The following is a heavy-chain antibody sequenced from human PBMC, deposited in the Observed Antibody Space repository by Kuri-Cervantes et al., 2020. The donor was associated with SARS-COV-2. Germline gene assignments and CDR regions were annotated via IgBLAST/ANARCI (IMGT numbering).Heavy chain of an antibody. J-gene: IGHJ5*02. CDR3: ARVGWQQLVHWLDP. D-gene: IGHD6-13*01. CDR2: IIPIFGTA. CDR1: GGTFSSYA. V-gene: IGHV1-69*13. Sequence: SVKVSCKASGGTFSSYAISWVRQAPGQGLEWMGGIIPIFGTANYAQKFQGRVTITADESTSTAYMELSSLRSEDTAVYYCARVGWQQLVHWLDPWGQGTLVTVSS.